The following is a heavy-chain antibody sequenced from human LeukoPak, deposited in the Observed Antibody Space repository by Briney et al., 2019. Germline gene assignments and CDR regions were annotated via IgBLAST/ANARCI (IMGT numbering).Heavy chain of an antibody. V-gene: IGHV3-30*18. CDR2: ISYDGSNK. CDR1: GFTFSSYG. J-gene: IGHJ6*02. D-gene: IGHD6-13*01. Sequence: GRSLRLSCAASGFTFSSYGMHWVRQAPGKGLEWMAVISYDGSNKYYADSVKGRFTISRDNSKNTLYLQMNSLRAEDTAVYHCAKDDLGIASYYYYGMDVWGQGTTVTVSS. CDR3: AKDDLGIASYYYYGMDV.